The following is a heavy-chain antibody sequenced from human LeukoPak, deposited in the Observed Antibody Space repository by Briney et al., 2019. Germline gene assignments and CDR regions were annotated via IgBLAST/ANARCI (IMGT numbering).Heavy chain of an antibody. CDR1: GFSFSESD. V-gene: IGHV3-11*01. CDR3: ESGKRLFVL. D-gene: IGHD1-14*01. CDR2: ISGRSDSM. Sequence: GGSLRLSCAASGFSFSESDMSWVRQAPGKGLEWVAGISGRSDSMYYEDSVKGRFTISRDNAKNSLYLQMSSLRAEDTAVYYCESGKRLFVLWGQGTLVAVS. J-gene: IGHJ4*02.